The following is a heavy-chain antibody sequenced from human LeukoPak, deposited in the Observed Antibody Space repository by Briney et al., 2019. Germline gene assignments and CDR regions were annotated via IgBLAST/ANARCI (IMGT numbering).Heavy chain of an antibody. V-gene: IGHV1-2*02. CDR2: INPNSGGT. J-gene: IGHJ4*02. CDR3: ARVVPAAPECFDY. CDR1: GYTCTGYY. Sequence: ASVKVSCKASGYTCTGYYMHWVRQAPGQGLEWMGWINPNSGGTNYAQKFQGRVTMTRDTSISTAYMELSRLRSDDTAVYYCARVVPAAPECFDYWGQGTLVTVSS. D-gene: IGHD2-2*01.